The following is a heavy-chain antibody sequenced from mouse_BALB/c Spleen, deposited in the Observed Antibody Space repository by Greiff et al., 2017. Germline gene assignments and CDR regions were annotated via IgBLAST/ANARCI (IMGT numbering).Heavy chain of an antibody. CDR3: ASSNYDY. V-gene: IGHV1-87*01. CDR2: IYPGDGDT. CDR1: GYTFTSYW. D-gene: IGHD2-5*01. Sequence: QVQLQQSGAELARPGASVKLSCKASGYTFTSYWMQWVKQRPGQGLEWIGAIYPGDGDTRYTQKFKGKATLTADKSSSTAYMQLSSLASEDSAVYYCASSNYDYWGQGTTLTVSS. J-gene: IGHJ2*01.